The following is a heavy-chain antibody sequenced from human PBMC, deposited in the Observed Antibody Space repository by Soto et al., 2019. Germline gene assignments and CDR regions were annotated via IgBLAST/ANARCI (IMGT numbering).Heavy chain of an antibody. D-gene: IGHD3-16*01. CDR2: TYYRSKRYN. CDR3: ARDMMENYYGMDV. J-gene: IGHJ6*02. CDR1: GDSVSSKSAA. Sequence: PSQALSLTCAISGDSVSSKSAAWNWIRQSPSRGLEWLGRTYYRSKRYNDYAVSVKSRITINPDTSKNQFSLRLNSVTPEDTAVYYCARDMMENYYGMDVWGQGTTVTVSS. V-gene: IGHV6-1*01.